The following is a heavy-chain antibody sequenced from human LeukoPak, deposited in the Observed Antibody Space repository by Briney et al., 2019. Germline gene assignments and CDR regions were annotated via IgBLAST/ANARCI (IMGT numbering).Heavy chain of an antibody. Sequence: TGGSLRLSCAASGFTFSNHGMNWVRQAPGKGLEWVSGISPSGDITYYADSVKVRLTISRDNSKNTLYLEVISLTAEDTAVYYCAKDDAWLRFGEWSQGTLVTVSS. CDR3: AKDDAWLRFGE. CDR2: ISPSGDIT. J-gene: IGHJ4*02. CDR1: GFTFSNHG. D-gene: IGHD3-10*01. V-gene: IGHV3-23*01.